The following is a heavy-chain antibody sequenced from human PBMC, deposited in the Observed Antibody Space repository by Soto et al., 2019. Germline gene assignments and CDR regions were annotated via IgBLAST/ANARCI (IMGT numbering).Heavy chain of an antibody. J-gene: IGHJ5*02. Sequence: ASVKVSCNASGYTFINYGISLVRQAPGQGLEWMGWINTYSGNTNHAQKLQGRVTMTTDTSTSTAYMELRSLRSDDTAVYYCARGVGSGTYYNQYNWFDPWGQGTLVTVSS. V-gene: IGHV1-18*01. CDR3: ARGVGSGTYYNQYNWFDP. CDR1: GYTFINYG. D-gene: IGHD3-10*01. CDR2: INTYSGNT.